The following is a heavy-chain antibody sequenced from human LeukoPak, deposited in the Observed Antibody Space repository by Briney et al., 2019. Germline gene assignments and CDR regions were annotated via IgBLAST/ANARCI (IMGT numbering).Heavy chain of an antibody. Sequence: MPSETLSLTCAVYGGSFSGYYWSWIRQPPGKGLEWIGEINHSGSTNYNPSLKSRVTISVDTSKNQFSLKLSSVTAADTAVYYCARVGNYYYFDYWGQGTLVTVSS. CDR2: INHSGST. D-gene: IGHD4-4*01. V-gene: IGHV4-34*01. CDR1: GGSFSGYY. J-gene: IGHJ4*02. CDR3: ARVGNYYYFDY.